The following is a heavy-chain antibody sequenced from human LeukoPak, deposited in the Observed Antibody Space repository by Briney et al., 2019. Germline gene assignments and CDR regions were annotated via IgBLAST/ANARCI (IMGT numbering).Heavy chain of an antibody. V-gene: IGHV3-33*01. Sequence: GGSLRLSCVVSGFSFGTYSMHWARQVPGKGLEWVAVIWYGGSNEDYADSVKGRFTISRDNSKNTLYLQMNSLRAEDTAVYYCAREMAVWGQGALVTVSS. CDR3: AREMAV. CDR2: IWYGGSNE. J-gene: IGHJ4*02. D-gene: IGHD2-8*01. CDR1: GFSFGTYS.